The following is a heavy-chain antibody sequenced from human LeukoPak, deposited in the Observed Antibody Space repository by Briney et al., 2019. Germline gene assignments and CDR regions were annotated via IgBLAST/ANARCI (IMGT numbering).Heavy chain of an antibody. CDR1: GYTFTSYG. D-gene: IGHD2-2*01. CDR2: ISAYNGNT. Sequence: RASVKVSCKASGYTFTSYGISWVRQAPGQGLEGMGWISAYNGNTNYAQKLHGRVTMTTDTSTSTAYMELRSLRSDDTAVYYCARDSVVVPAATTGDYXGQGTLVTVSS. J-gene: IGHJ4*02. V-gene: IGHV1-18*01. CDR3: ARDSVVVPAATTGDY.